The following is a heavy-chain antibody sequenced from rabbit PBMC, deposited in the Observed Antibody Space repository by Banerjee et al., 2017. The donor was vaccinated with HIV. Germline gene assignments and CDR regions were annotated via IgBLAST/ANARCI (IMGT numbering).Heavy chain of an antibody. CDR3: ARGDAGSSWGLDL. V-gene: IGHV1S45*01. CDR1: GFSFSSGYD. CDR2: IYAGSGNT. J-gene: IGHJ6*01. Sequence: QEQLVESGGGLVQPGGSLKLSCKASGFSFSSGYDMCWVRQAPGKGLEWIGYIYAGSGNTWYANWVNGRFTISKTSSTTVTLQLNSLTAADTATYFCARGDAGSSWGLDLWGPGTLVTVS. D-gene: IGHD4-2*01.